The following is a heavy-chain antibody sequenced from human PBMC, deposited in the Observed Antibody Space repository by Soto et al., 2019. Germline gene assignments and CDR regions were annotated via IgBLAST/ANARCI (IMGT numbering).Heavy chain of an antibody. CDR3: ARGTGTHDY. D-gene: IGHD1-7*01. Sequence: VQLVESGGGVVQPGRSLRLSCVASGFTFSDYGMQWVRQAPGKGLEWVAVLWYDGNNKNYADSVKGRFTISRDNSKNTVFLQMNSLRVDDTAVYYCARGTGTHDYWGQGTLVTVSS. CDR1: GFTFSDYG. CDR2: LWYDGNNK. V-gene: IGHV3-33*01. J-gene: IGHJ4*02.